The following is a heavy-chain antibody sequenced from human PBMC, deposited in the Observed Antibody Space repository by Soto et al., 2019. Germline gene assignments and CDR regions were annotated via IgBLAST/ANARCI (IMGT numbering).Heavy chain of an antibody. CDR1: GGSISSYY. CDR3: ARVRGTTNWFDP. J-gene: IGHJ5*02. D-gene: IGHD3-10*01. V-gene: IGHV4-59*01. CDR2: IYYNGST. Sequence: QVQLQESGPGLVKHSETLSLTCTVSGGSISSYYWSWIRQPPGKGLEWIGYIYYNGSTNYNPPLKSRVTISVDTSKNQFSLKLSSVTAADTAVYYCARVRGTTNWFDPWGQGTLVTVSS.